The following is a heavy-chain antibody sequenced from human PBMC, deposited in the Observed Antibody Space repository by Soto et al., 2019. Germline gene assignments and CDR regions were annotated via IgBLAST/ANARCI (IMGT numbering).Heavy chain of an antibody. CDR2: INPSGGST. CDR1: GYTFTSYY. CDR3: ARDLIGIAAAGSPPHYYGMDV. V-gene: IGHV1-46*01. D-gene: IGHD6-13*01. Sequence: EASVKVSCKASGYTFTSYYMHWVRQAPGQGLEWMGIINPSGGSTSYAQKFQGRVTMTRDTSTSTVYMELSSLRSEDTAVYYCARDLIGIAAAGSPPHYYGMDVWGQGTTVTVSS. J-gene: IGHJ6*02.